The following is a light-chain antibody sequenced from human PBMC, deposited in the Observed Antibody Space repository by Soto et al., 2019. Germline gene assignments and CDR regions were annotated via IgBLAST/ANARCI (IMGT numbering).Light chain of an antibody. CDR1: HSISSW. V-gene: IGKV1-5*03. J-gene: IGKJ4*01. CDR2: KAA. CDR3: EQYNSYSPSLT. Sequence: DIQMTQSPSTLSASVGDRVTITCRASHSISSWLAWYQQKPGKAPKLLIYKAASLESGVPSRFSGSGSGTEFTLTISSLQPDDFATYYCEQYNSYSPSLTFGGGTKVEIK.